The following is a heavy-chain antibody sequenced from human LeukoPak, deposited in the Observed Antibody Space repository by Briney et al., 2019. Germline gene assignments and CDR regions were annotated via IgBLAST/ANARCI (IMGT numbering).Heavy chain of an antibody. CDR3: ARRWNYKDGFDI. V-gene: IGHV4-30-2*01. D-gene: IGHD1-7*01. CDR2: IYQSGST. J-gene: IGHJ3*02. Sequence: SETLSLTCTVSGGSISTGGYYWSWIRQPPGKGLEWIGYIYQSGSTYYNPPLKSRVTISVDRSRNQFSLQLSSVTAADTAVYYCARRWNYKDGFDIWGQGTVVTVSS. CDR1: GGSISTGGYY.